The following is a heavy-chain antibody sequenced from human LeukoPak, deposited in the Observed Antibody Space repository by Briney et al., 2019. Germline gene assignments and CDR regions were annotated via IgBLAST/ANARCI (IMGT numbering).Heavy chain of an antibody. J-gene: IGHJ6*03. CDR2: INWNGGST. D-gene: IGHD6-6*01. CDR3: ARDRIAARSYMDV. V-gene: IGHV3-20*04. CDR1: GFTIDDYG. Sequence: GGSLRLSCAASGFTIDDYGMSWVRQAPGKGLEWVSGINWNGGSTGYADSVKGRFTISRDNAKNSLYLQMNSLRAEDTALYYCARDRIAARSYMDVWGKGTTVTVSS.